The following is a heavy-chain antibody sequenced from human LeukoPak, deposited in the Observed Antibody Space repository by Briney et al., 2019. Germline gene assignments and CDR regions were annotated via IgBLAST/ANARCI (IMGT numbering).Heavy chain of an antibody. CDR2: IYYSGSI. CDR3: ARDGLKGEIDY. CDR1: GGSISSNNYY. Sequence: PSETLSLTCTVSGGSISSNNYYWGWIRQPPGKGLEWIGSIYYSGSIYYNPSLKSRVTISVDTSKNQFSLKLSSVTAADTAVYYCARDGLKGEIDYWGQGTLVTVSS. J-gene: IGHJ4*02. V-gene: IGHV4-39*07. D-gene: IGHD3-16*01.